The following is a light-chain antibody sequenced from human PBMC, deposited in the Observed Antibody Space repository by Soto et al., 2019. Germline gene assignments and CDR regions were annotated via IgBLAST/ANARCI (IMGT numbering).Light chain of an antibody. CDR3: CSYAGSRAFV. V-gene: IGLV2-23*01. CDR2: EGT. CDR1: GLDVGSYNL. J-gene: IGLJ1*01. Sequence: QSALTQPASVSPSPGQSITISCTGTGLDVGSYNLVSWYQQHPGKAPKLMIYEGTKRPSGVSNRFSGSKSGNTASLTISGLQAEDEADYYCCSYAGSRAFVFGTGTKVTVL.